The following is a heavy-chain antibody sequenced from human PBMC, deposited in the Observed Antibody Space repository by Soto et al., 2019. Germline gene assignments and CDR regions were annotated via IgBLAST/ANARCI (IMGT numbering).Heavy chain of an antibody. Sequence: QVQLVESGGGVVQPGRSLRLSCAASGFTFSSYGMHWVRQAPGKGLEWVAVISYDGSNKYYADSVKGRFTISRDNSKNTLYLQRNSLRADDTAVYYCAKERLGVTPYYYYGMDVWGQGTTVTVSS. J-gene: IGHJ6*02. CDR1: GFTFSSYG. CDR3: AKERLGVTPYYYYGMDV. CDR2: ISYDGSNK. V-gene: IGHV3-30*18. D-gene: IGHD2-21*02.